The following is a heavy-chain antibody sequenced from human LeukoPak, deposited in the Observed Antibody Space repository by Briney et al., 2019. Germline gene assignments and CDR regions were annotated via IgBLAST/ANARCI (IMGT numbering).Heavy chain of an antibody. D-gene: IGHD1-26*01. Sequence: TGGSLRLSCAASGFTFSNYGMHWVRQAPGKGLEWVAVISHDGSNEYSADSVKGRFTISRDNSKNTLYLQMNSLSPEDTAVYYCWLGATDYFDYWGQGTLVTVSS. J-gene: IGHJ4*02. CDR1: GFTFSNYG. CDR3: WLGATDYFDY. CDR2: ISHDGSNE. V-gene: IGHV3-30*03.